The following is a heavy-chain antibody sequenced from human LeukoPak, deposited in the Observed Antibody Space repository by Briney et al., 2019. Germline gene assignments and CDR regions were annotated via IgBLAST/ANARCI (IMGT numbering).Heavy chain of an antibody. CDR3: AKIASSSSQPY. J-gene: IGHJ4*02. CDR2: ISSSGSTI. Sequence: GGSLRLSCAASGFTFSSYEMNWVRQAPGKGLEWVSYISSSGSTIYYADSVRGRFTISRDNAKNSLYLQMNSLRAEDTAVYYCAKIASSSSQPYWGQGTLVSVSS. D-gene: IGHD6-13*01. V-gene: IGHV3-48*03. CDR1: GFTFSSYE.